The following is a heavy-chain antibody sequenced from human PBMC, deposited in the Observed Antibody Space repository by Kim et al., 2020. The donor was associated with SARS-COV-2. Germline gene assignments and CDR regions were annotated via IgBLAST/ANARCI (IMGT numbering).Heavy chain of an antibody. D-gene: IGHD3-10*01. V-gene: IGHV3-30*02. Sequence: KGRFTISRDNSKNTRYLQMNSLRAEDTAVYYCAKDGLWYYDGSGSYFYFEYWGQGTLVTVSS. CDR3: AKDGLWYYDGSGSYFYFEY. J-gene: IGHJ4*02.